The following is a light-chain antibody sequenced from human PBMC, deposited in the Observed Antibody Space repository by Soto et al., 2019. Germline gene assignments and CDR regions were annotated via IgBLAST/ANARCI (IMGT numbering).Light chain of an antibody. CDR2: WAS. V-gene: IGKV4-1*01. CDR3: QQYYSTPRT. J-gene: IGKJ4*01. CDR1: QSVLYSSNNKNY. Sequence: DILMTESPAYLAVSLGERATINCKSSQSVLYSSNNKNYLAWYQQKPGQPPKLLIYWASTRESGVPDRFSGSGSGTDFTLTISSLQAEDVAVYYCQQYYSTPRTFGGGTKVDIK.